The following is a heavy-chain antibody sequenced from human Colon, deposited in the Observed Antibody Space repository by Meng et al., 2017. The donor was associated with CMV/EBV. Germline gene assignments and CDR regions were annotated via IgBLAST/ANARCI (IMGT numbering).Heavy chain of an antibody. CDR1: EYTFPDYY. Sequence: SEYTFPDYYLPWVRQAPGQGLEWMGWINPHNGATNFDQKFQDRVTMSRDTPITTAYMELSRLRVDDTAVYYCARGFDFWRGSDFDYWGQGTLVTVSS. J-gene: IGHJ4*02. CDR2: INPHNGAT. V-gene: IGHV1-2*02. CDR3: ARGFDFWRGSDFDY. D-gene: IGHD3-3*01.